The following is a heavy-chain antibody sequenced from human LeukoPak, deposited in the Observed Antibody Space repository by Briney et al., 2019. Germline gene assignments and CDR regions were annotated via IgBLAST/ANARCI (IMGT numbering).Heavy chain of an antibody. J-gene: IGHJ3*02. CDR3: ARGFHSFDI. CDR2: SRNKANGYST. CDR1: GFIFSDHY. Sequence: GGSLRLSCAASGFIFSDHYMDWVRQAPGKGLEWVARSRNKANGYSTVYAASVQGRFTISRDESQNSLYLQMNSLITEGTAVYFCARGFHSFDIWGQGTMVTVSS. V-gene: IGHV3-72*01.